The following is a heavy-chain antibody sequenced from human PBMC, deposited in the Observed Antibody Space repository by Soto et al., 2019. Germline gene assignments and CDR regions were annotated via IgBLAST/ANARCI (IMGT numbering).Heavy chain of an antibody. J-gene: IGHJ4*01. V-gene: IGHV3-74*01. CDR1: SFSFSTSC. Sequence: GGSLRLSCAASSFSFSTSCMNWVRQAPGEGLVWVSRINPDGSTINYADSVKGRFTISRDNAKNTLYLQMNILRVEDTAVYFFTSAGYYRLDNWGQGTPVTVSS. D-gene: IGHD5-18*01. CDR2: INPDGSTI. CDR3: TSAGYYRLDN.